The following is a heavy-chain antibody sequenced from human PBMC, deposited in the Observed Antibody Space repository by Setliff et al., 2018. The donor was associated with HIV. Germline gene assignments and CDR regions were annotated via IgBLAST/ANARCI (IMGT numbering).Heavy chain of an antibody. J-gene: IGHJ6*02. D-gene: IGHD3-3*02. Sequence: GGSLRLSCAVSGFTFGSHWMVWVRQAPGKGLEWVANINQDGSEKNYVDSVKGRFTISRDNAKNSMDLQTDSLRVEDTTVYYCTRKLAPGHGMDVWGQGTTVTVSS. CDR3: TRKLAPGHGMDV. CDR1: GFTFGSHW. V-gene: IGHV3-7*01. CDR2: INQDGSEK.